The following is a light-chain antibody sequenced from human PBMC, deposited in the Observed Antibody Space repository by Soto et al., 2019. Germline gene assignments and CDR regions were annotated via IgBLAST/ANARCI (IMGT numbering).Light chain of an antibody. CDR1: QSISSW. J-gene: IGKJ1*01. Sequence: DIQMTQSPSTLSASVGDRVTITCRASQSISSWLAWYQQKPGKAPKLLIYDASSLESGVPSRFSGSGSGTEFTLTISSLHPDDFATYYCQQYNSYRGTFGQGTKVEIK. V-gene: IGKV1-5*01. CDR3: QQYNSYRGT. CDR2: DAS.